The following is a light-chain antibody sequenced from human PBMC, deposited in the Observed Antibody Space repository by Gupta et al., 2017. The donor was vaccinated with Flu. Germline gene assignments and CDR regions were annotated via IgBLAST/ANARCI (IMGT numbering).Light chain of an antibody. V-gene: IGLV3-21*02. CDR1: GVGSKT. J-gene: IGLJ1*01. CDR2: DDS. CDR3: QVWDDKNDHYV. Sequence: SSVLTQPPSVSVAPGQTATVTCGGNGVGSKTVHWYQQKPGQAPVLVVNDDSDRPSGIPERFSGSNSGNTATLTITSVEAGDEADYYCQVWDDKNDHYVFGTGTRVTVL.